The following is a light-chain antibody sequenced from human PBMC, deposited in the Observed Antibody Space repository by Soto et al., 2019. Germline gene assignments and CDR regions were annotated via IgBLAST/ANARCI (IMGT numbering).Light chain of an antibody. J-gene: IGKJ5*01. Sequence: EFVLSQSPGTLSLSPWEIATLSCRASQTVRNNYLAWYQQKPGQAPRLLIYGASTRATGIPARFSGSGSGTEFTLTISSLQSEDFAVYYCQQYNNWPTFGQGTRLEI. V-gene: IGKV3-15*01. CDR2: GAS. CDR3: QQYNNWPT. CDR1: QTVRNN.